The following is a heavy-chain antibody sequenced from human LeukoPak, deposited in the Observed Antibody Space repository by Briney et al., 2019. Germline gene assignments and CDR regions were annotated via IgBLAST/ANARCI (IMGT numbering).Heavy chain of an antibody. CDR1: GFTFDDYA. CDR3: AKDMGP. Sequence: PGGSLRLSCAASGFTFDDYAMHWVRQAPGKGLEWVSGISWNSGSIGYADSVKGRFTISRDSAKNSLYLQMNSLRAEDTALYYCAKDMGPWGQGTLVTVSS. J-gene: IGHJ5*02. CDR2: ISWNSGSI. D-gene: IGHD3-16*01. V-gene: IGHV3-9*01.